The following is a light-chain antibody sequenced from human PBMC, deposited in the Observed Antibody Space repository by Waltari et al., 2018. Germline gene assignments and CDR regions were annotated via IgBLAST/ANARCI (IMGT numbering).Light chain of an antibody. V-gene: IGKV2-28*01. J-gene: IGKJ1*01. Sequence: DIVVTQSPLSLPVTPGEPASISCRSSQSLLHSNGYNYLDWYLQKPGQSQQLLIYLGSNRASGVPDRFSCSGSGTDFTLKISRVEAEYVGVYYCRQSLRALLTFGQGTKLEIK. CDR2: LGS. CDR3: RQSLRALLT. CDR1: QSLLHSNGYNY.